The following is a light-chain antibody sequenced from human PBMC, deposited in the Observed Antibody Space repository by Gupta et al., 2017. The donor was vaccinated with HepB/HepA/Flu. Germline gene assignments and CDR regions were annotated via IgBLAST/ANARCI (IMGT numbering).Light chain of an antibody. CDR2: DVS. CDR1: SSDVGDYNY. V-gene: IGLV2-14*03. Sequence: HSALSHPASVSRAPGPSLTILCLGPSSDVGDYNYVSWYQQLPGKAPKLIIYDVSSRPSGVSNRFSGSKSANTASLSISGLQAEDEADYYCSSYTAITRSVIFGGGTKLTVL. J-gene: IGLJ2*01. CDR3: SSYTAITRSVI.